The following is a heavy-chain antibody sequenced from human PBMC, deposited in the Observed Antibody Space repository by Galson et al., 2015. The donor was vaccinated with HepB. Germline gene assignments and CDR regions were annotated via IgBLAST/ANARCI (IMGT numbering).Heavy chain of an antibody. CDR2: TTHYGRT. V-gene: IGHV4-34*01. D-gene: IGHD3-22*01. Sequence: LSLTCAVYGGSFSGYFRSWIRQSPGKGLEWIGETTHYGRTNYNPSLKSRVTISVDTSKNQFSLKLSSVTAADTAVYYCARYYYDSSGYLPYFDYWGQGTLVTVSS. CDR1: GGSFSGYF. CDR3: ARYYYDSSGYLPYFDY. J-gene: IGHJ4*02.